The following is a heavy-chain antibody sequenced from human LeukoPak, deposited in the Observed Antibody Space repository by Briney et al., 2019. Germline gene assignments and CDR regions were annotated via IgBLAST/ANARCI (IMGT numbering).Heavy chain of an antibody. D-gene: IGHD3-10*01. Sequence: ASVKVSCKVSGYTLTELSMHWVRQAPGKGLAWMGGFDHEDGETIYAQKFQGRVTMTEDTSTDTAYMELSSLPSEGTAVYSCPIGGTIVRGVIIPSNWFDPGGQGTLVSVSS. J-gene: IGHJ5*02. CDR1: GYTLTELS. V-gene: IGHV1-24*01. CDR3: PIGGTIVRGVIIPSNWFDP. CDR2: FDHEDGET.